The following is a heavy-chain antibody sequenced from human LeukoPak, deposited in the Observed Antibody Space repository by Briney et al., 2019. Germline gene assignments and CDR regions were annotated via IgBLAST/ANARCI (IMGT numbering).Heavy chain of an antibody. J-gene: IGHJ4*02. CDR2: ISAYNGNT. CDR3: ARSEQWLGPDY. V-gene: IGHV1-18*01. Sequence: ASVKVSCKASGGTFSSYAISWVRQAPGQGLEWMGWISAYNGNTNYAQKLQGRVTMTIDTSTSTAYMELRSLRSDDTAVYHCARSEQWLGPDYWGQGTLVTVSS. CDR1: GGTFSSYA. D-gene: IGHD6-19*01.